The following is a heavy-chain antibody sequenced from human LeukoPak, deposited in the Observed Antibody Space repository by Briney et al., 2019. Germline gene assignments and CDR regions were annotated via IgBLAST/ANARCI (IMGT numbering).Heavy chain of an antibody. J-gene: IGHJ4*02. Sequence: SETLSLTCTVSGGSISSYYWSWIRQPPGKGLEWIGYIYYSGSTNYNPSLKSRVTISVDTSKNQFSLKLSSVTAADTAVYYCARRQKRITMIVVVIPRVVFTRPYFDYWGQGTLVTVSS. D-gene: IGHD3-22*01. CDR2: IYYSGST. CDR3: ARRQKRITMIVVVIPRVVFTRPYFDY. V-gene: IGHV4-59*01. CDR1: GGSISSYY.